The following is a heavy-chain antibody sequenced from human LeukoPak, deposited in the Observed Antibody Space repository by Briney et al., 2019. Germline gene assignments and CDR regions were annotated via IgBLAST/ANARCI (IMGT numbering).Heavy chain of an antibody. D-gene: IGHD3-22*01. Sequence: GGSLRLSCAASRFTVSSNYMSWVRQAPGKGLEWVSVIYSGGSTYYADSVKGRFTISRDNSKNTLYLQMNSLRAEDTAVYYCARVRGWVFDYWGQGTLVTVSS. J-gene: IGHJ4*02. CDR2: IYSGGST. CDR1: RFTVSSNY. CDR3: ARVRGWVFDY. V-gene: IGHV3-53*01.